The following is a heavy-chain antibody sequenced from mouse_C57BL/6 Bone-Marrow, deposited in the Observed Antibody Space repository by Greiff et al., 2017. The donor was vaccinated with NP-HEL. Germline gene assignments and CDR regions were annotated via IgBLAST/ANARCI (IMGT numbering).Heavy chain of an antibody. CDR2: IDPSDSYT. Sequence: QVQLKQPGAELVMPGASVKLSCKASGYTFTSYWMHWVKQRPGQGLEWIGEIDPSDSYTNYNQKFKGKSTLTVDKSSSTAYMQLSSLTSEDSAVYYCARDWLLPPYWYFEVWGTGTTVTVSS. V-gene: IGHV1-69*01. CDR3: ARDWLLPPYWYFEV. D-gene: IGHD2-3*01. CDR1: GYTFTSYW. J-gene: IGHJ1*03.